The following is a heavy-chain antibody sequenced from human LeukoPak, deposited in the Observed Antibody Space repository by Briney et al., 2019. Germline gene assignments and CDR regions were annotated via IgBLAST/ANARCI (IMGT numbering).Heavy chain of an antibody. Sequence: SETLSLTCTVSGGSISSYYWSWIRQSPGKGLEWIGYIYYTGSTKYTPSLQSRVTISIDTSKNQFSLKMRSVTAADTAVYYCATAPEYNWFDPWGQGTLVTVSS. CDR2: IYYTGST. V-gene: IGHV4-59*01. CDR3: ATAPEYNWFDP. CDR1: GGSISSYY. D-gene: IGHD1-14*01. J-gene: IGHJ5*02.